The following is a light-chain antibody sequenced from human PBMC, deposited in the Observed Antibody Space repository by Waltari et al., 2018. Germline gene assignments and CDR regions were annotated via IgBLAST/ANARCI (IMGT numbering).Light chain of an antibody. CDR1: RSNIGTNT. CDR2: GND. Sequence: QSVLTQPPSASGTPGQTVTISCSGSRSNIGTNTVNWYQQLPGTAPKVVIYGNDQRPSGVPDRFSGSKSGTSASLAISGFQSEDEADYYCAAWDDTLNGHFVFGTGTKVTVL. V-gene: IGLV1-44*01. J-gene: IGLJ1*01. CDR3: AAWDDTLNGHFV.